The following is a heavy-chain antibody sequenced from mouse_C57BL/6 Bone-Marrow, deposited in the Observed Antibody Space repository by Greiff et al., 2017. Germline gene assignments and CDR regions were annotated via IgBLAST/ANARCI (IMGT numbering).Heavy chain of an antibody. D-gene: IGHD2-5*01. Sequence: VMLVESGAELARPGASVKLSCKASGYTFTSYGISWVKQRTGQGLEWIGEIYPRSGTTYYNEKFKGKATLTADKSSSTAYMELRSLTSEDSAVYFCARWDYSNYLYAMDYWGQGTSVTVSS. CDR1: GYTFTSYG. CDR3: ARWDYSNYLYAMDY. J-gene: IGHJ4*01. CDR2: IYPRSGTT. V-gene: IGHV1-81*01.